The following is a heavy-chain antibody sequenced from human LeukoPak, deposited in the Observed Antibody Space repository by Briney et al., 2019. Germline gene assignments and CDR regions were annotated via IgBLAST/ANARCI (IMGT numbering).Heavy chain of an antibody. Sequence: GRSLRLSCIVSGFTFSTYDMHWVRQAPGKGLEWVAVIWSDGSNKYYADSVKGRFTISRDNSKNTLYLQMNSLGAEDTAVYYCARGPMGLPTYYFDYWGQGTLVTVSS. CDR3: ARGPMGLPTYYFDY. CDR2: IWSDGSNK. CDR1: GFTFSTYD. D-gene: IGHD5-24*01. V-gene: IGHV3-33*01. J-gene: IGHJ4*02.